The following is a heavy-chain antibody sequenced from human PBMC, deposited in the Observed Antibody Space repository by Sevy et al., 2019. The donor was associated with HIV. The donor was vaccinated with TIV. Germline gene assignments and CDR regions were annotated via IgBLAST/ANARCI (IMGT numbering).Heavy chain of an antibody. CDR1: GFTFGDYV. Sequence: GGSLRLSCTASGFTFGDYVMSWVRQAPGKGLEWVGFIRTKTYVGTTEYAASVGGRFTISRDDSKGIAYLQMNSLRTEDTAVYYCTREKDDFWSGSYFDSWGQGTLVTVSS. CDR2: IRTKTYVGTT. V-gene: IGHV3-49*04. J-gene: IGHJ4*02. D-gene: IGHD3-3*01. CDR3: TREKDDFWSGSYFDS.